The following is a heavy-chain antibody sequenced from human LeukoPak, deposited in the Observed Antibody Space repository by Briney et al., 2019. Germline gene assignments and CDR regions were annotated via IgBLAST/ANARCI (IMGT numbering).Heavy chain of an antibody. Sequence: SETLSLTCGVYGGSFSGFYCTWIRQPPGKGLEWIGEIHPSGSTNYSPSLVSRVTMSLDTSKNQFSLKLTSLTAADTAVYFCARGLDTYKSGVDWGQGTLVTVSS. D-gene: IGHD1-26*01. CDR2: IHPSGST. CDR1: GGSFSGFY. V-gene: IGHV4-34*01. CDR3: ARGLDTYKSGVD. J-gene: IGHJ4*02.